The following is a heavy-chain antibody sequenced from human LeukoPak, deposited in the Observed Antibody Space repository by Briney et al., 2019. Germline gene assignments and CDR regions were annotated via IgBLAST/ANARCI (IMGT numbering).Heavy chain of an antibody. J-gene: IGHJ4*02. CDR2: ISGSGGST. CDR1: GFTFSTYW. D-gene: IGHD3-10*01. CDR3: ANVGSGSYGGYYFDY. V-gene: IGHV3-23*01. Sequence: GGSLRLSCAASGFTFSTYWMSWVRQAPGKGLEWVSAISGSGGSTYYADSVKGRFTISRDNSKNTLYLQMNSLRAEDTAVYYCANVGSGSYGGYYFDYWGQGTLVTVSS.